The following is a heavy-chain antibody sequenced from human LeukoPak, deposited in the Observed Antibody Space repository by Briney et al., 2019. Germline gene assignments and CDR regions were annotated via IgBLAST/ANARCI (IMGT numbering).Heavy chain of an antibody. D-gene: IGHD6-19*01. CDR2: ISSSSSYI. Sequence: GGSLRLSCAASGFTFSSYSMNWVRQAPGKGLEWVSSISSSSSYIYYADSVKGRFTISRDNAKNSLYLQMNSLRAEDTAVYYCARVKYSSGATDYWGQGTLVTVSS. J-gene: IGHJ4*02. CDR1: GFTFSSYS. V-gene: IGHV3-21*01. CDR3: ARVKYSSGATDY.